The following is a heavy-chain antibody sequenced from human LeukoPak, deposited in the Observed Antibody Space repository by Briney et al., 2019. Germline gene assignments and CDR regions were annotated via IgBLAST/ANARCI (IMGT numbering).Heavy chain of an antibody. D-gene: IGHD6-19*01. CDR1: GFTINTYW. CDR2: IKQDGGEK. Sequence: GGSLRLSCVVSGFTINTYWMSWVRQAPGKGLEWVANIKQDGGEKYYVDPVKDRFTISRDNAKNSLYLQLDSLGDGDTGVYYCTRGWGSSGPGDVWGPGTLVTVSS. CDR3: TRGWGSSGPGDV. V-gene: IGHV3-7*01. J-gene: IGHJ4*02.